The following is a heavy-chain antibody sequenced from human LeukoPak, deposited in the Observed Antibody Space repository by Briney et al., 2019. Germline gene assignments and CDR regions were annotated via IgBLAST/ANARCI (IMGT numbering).Heavy chain of an antibody. J-gene: IGHJ3*02. CDR1: GFTFSSYS. D-gene: IGHD6-19*01. CDR2: ISSSGSTI. V-gene: IGHV3-48*04. CDR3: AGGPSSGWFDAFDI. Sequence: PGGSLRLSCAASGFTFSSYSMNWVRQAPGKGLEWVSYISSSGSTIYYADSVKGRFTISRDNAKNSLYLQMNSLRAEDTAVYYCAGGPSSGWFDAFDIWGQGTMVTVSS.